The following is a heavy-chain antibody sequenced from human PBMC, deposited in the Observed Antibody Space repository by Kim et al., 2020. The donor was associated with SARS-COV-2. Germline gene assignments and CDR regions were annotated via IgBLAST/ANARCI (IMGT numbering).Heavy chain of an antibody. V-gene: IGHV3-21*01. CDR3: ARRGCSGGSCFFDY. CDR1: GFTFSSYS. CDR2: ISSSSSYI. J-gene: IGHJ4*02. Sequence: GGSLRLSCAASGFTFSSYSMNWVRQVPGKGLEWVSSISSSSSYIYYADSVKGRFTISRDNAKNSLYLQMNSLRAEDTAVYYCARRGCSGGSCFFDYWGQGTLVTVSS. D-gene: IGHD2-15*01.